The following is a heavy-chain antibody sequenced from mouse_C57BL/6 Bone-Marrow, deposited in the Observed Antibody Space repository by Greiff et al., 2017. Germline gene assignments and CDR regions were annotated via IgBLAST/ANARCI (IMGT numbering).Heavy chain of an antibody. Sequence: QVQLKESGAELVKPGASVKMSCKASGYTFTTYPIEWMKQNHGKSLEWIGNFHPYNDDTKYNEKFKGKATLTVEKSSSTVYLELSRLTSDDSAVYYCARGRYYGPYWYFDVWGTGTTVTVSS. CDR3: ARGRYYGPYWYFDV. D-gene: IGHD1-1*01. CDR2: FHPYNDDT. J-gene: IGHJ1*03. CDR1: GYTFTTYP. V-gene: IGHV1-47*01.